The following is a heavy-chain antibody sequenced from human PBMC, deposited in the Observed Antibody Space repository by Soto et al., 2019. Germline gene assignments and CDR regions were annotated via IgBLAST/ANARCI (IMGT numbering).Heavy chain of an antibody. CDR2: IFHDGTA. CDR3: ARLVYDTRLNYMYFDF. D-gene: IGHD3-10*01. CDR1: GVSISIGNW. J-gene: IGHJ4*02. V-gene: IGHV4-4*02. Sequence: SETLSLTCAVSGVSISIGNWCTCVRQSPQRGLEYIGEIFHDGTANYYPSFERRVAISVDTSKNQFSLKLTSVTAADTAIYFCARLVYDTRLNYMYFDFWGQGTLVTVSS.